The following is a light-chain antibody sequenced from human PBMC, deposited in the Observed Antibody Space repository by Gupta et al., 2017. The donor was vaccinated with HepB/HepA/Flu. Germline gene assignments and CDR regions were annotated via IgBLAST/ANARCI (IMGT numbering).Light chain of an antibody. J-gene: IGLJ2*01. Sequence: QSVLTQPPSVSAAPGQKVTLSCSGSSSNIGNNYVSWYQQLPGTAPKLLIYDNNKRPSGIPDRFSGSKSGTSATLGIAGLQTGDEADYYCQTWDSSLTAVLFGGGTKLTAL. CDR2: DNN. V-gene: IGLV1-51*01. CDR3: QTWDSSLTAVL. CDR1: SSNIGNNY.